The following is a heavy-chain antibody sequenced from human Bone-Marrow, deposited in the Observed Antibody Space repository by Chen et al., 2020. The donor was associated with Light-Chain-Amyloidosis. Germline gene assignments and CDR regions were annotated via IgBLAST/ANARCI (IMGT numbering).Heavy chain of an antibody. V-gene: IGHV5-51*01. CDR2: IYPDDSDA. Sequence: EVHLEQSGPEVKKPGESLKISCKGSGYHFPNYWIGWVRQMPGKGLEWMGVIYPDDSDARYSPSLEGQVTISADKSITTAYLQWRSLKASDTAMYYCARRRDGYNFDYWGQGTLVTVSS. D-gene: IGHD5-12*01. CDR3: ARRRDGYNFDY. CDR1: GYHFPNYW. J-gene: IGHJ4*02.